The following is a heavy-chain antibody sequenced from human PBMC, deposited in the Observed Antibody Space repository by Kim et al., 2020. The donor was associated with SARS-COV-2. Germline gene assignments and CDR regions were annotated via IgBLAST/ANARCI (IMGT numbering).Heavy chain of an antibody. CDR1: GGSISSGGYY. Sequence: SETLSLTCTVSGGSISSGGYYWSWIRQHPGKGLEWIGYIYYSGSTYYNPSLKSRVTISVDTSKNQFSLKLSSVTAADTVVYYCARDNGSGGDFDLWGRGTLVTVSS. CDR3: ARDNGSGGDFDL. D-gene: IGHD3-10*01. J-gene: IGHJ2*01. CDR2: IYYSGST. V-gene: IGHV4-31*03.